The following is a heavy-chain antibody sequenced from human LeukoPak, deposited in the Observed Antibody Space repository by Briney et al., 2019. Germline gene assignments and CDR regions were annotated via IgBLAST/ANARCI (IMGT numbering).Heavy chain of an antibody. Sequence: PSETLSLTCTVSGDSFSYFYWSWIRQPPGKGLEWIGEINHSGSTNYNPSLKSRVTISVDTSKNQFSLKLSSVTAADTAVYYCARDLGAPKGRGPAASYWFDPWGQGTLVTVSS. CDR1: GDSFSYFY. CDR3: ARDLGAPKGRGPAASYWFDP. V-gene: IGHV4-34*01. D-gene: IGHD1-26*01. CDR2: INHSGST. J-gene: IGHJ5*02.